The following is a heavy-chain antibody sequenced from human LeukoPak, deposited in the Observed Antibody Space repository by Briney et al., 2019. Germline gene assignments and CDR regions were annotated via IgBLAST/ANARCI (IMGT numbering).Heavy chain of an antibody. CDR1: GGSISSGGYY. Sequence: SQTLSLTCTVSGGSISSGGYYWSWLRQHPGKGLEWIGYIYYSGSTYYNPSLKSRVTISVDTSKNQFSLKLSSVTAADTAVYYCARDRLSSWFDPWGQGTLVTVSS. CDR2: IYYSGST. CDR3: ARDRLSSWFDP. J-gene: IGHJ5*02. V-gene: IGHV4-31*03. D-gene: IGHD1-26*01.